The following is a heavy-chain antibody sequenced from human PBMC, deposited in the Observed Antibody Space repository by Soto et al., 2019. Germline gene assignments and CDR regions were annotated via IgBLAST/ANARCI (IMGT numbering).Heavy chain of an antibody. J-gene: IGHJ4*02. CDR3: AKSLYFGDYVKNFDS. Sequence: GGSLRLSCAASGFTFSSYGMSWVRQAPGKGLEWVSSIGGSGDNTYYADSVEGRFTISRDNSKNTLYLQMNSLRAEDTAVYYCAKSLYFGDYVKNFDSWGQGTLVTVSS. CDR1: GFTFSSYG. V-gene: IGHV3-23*01. D-gene: IGHD4-17*01. CDR2: IGGSGDNT.